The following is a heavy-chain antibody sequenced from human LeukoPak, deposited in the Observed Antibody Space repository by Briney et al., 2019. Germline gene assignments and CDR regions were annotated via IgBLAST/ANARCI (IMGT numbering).Heavy chain of an antibody. CDR1: GFTSSSYG. V-gene: IGHV3-33*06. Sequence: GGSLRLSCAASGFTSSSYGMHWVRQAPGKGLEWVAVIWYDGSNKYYADSVKGRFTISRDNSKNTLYLQMNSLRAEDTAVYYCAKDIAALLSGFDYWGQGTLVTVSS. CDR2: IWYDGSNK. D-gene: IGHD6-13*01. J-gene: IGHJ4*02. CDR3: AKDIAALLSGFDY.